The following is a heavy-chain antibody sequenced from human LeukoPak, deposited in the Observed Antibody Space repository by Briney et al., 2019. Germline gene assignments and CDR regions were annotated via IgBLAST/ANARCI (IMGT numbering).Heavy chain of an antibody. CDR2: IIPILGIA. V-gene: IGHV1-69*04. CDR1: GGTFSSYA. Sequence: SVKVSCKASGGTFSSYAISWVRQAPGQGLEWMGRIIPILGIANYAQKFQGRVTITADKSTSTAYMELRSLGSDDTAVYYCAREVLGYNYAAGVDYWGQGTLVTVSS. CDR3: AREVLGYNYAAGVDY. J-gene: IGHJ4*02. D-gene: IGHD5-18*01.